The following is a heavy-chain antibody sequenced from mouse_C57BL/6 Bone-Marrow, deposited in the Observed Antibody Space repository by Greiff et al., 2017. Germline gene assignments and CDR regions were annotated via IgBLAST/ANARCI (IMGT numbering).Heavy chain of an antibody. V-gene: IGHV1-26*01. CDR3: ARGGN. Sequence: EVQLQQSGPELVKPGASVKISCKASGYTFTDYYMNWVKPSHGKSLEWIGDINPNNGGTSYNQKFKGKATLTVDKSSSTAYMELRSLTSEDSAVYYCARGGNWGQGTLVTVSA. J-gene: IGHJ3*01. CDR2: INPNNGGT. CDR1: GYTFTDYY.